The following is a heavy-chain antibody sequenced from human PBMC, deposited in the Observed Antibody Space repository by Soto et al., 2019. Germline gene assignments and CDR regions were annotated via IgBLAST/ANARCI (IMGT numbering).Heavy chain of an antibody. Sequence: QITLKESGPTLVKPTQTLTLTCTFSGFSLSTSGVGVGWIRQPPGKALEWLALIYWDDDKRYSPSLKSRLTITKGTSKKQVVLKMTNLDSVDTATYYCARRPSGSSPWDYWGQGTLVTVSS. V-gene: IGHV2-5*02. CDR2: IYWDDDK. J-gene: IGHJ4*02. D-gene: IGHD1-1*01. CDR3: ARRPSGSSPWDY. CDR1: GFSLSTSGVG.